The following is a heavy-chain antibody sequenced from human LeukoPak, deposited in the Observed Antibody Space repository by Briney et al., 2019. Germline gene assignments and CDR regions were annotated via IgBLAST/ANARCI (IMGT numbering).Heavy chain of an antibody. CDR3: AREEGYYDSSGYRDDAFDI. V-gene: IGHV1-8*03. CDR1: GYTFTSYD. D-gene: IGHD3-22*01. Sequence: GASVKVSCKASGYTFTSYDINWVRQATGQGLEWMGWMNPNSGNTGYAQKFQGRVTITADKSTSTAYMELSSLRSEDTAVYYCAREEGYYDSSGYRDDAFDIWGQGTMVTVSS. J-gene: IGHJ3*02. CDR2: MNPNSGNT.